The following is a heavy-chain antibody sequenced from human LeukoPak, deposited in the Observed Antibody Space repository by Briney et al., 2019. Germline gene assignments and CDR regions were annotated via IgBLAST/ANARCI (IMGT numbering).Heavy chain of an antibody. Sequence: GGSLRLSCAASGFAFSTYAMHWVRQAPGKGLEWVAVIWSDGNNKYYADSVKGRFTISRDNSKITLYLQMNSLRAEDTAVYYCARDRSDNTSWYAGSHWGQGTLVTVSS. CDR3: ARDRSDNTSWYAGSH. J-gene: IGHJ4*02. V-gene: IGHV3-33*01. D-gene: IGHD2-8*01. CDR2: IWSDGNNK. CDR1: GFAFSTYA.